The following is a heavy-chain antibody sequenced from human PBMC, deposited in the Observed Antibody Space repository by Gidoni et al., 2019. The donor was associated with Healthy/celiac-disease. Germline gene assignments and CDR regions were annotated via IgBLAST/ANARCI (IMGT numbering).Heavy chain of an antibody. J-gene: IGHJ4*02. V-gene: IGHV4-39*01. CDR2: IYSSGST. CDR1: GGSISSSSYY. Sequence: QLQLQESGPGLVKPSETLSLTCTVSGGSISSSSYYWGWIRQPPGKGLDWIGSIYSSGSTYYNPSLKSRVTISVDTSKNQFSLKLSSVTAADTAVYYCARHALSGWYLFDYWGQGTLVTVSS. CDR3: ARHALSGWYLFDY. D-gene: IGHD6-19*01.